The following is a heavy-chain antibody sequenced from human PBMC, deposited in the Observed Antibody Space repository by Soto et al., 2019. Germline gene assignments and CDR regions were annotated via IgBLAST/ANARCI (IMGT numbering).Heavy chain of an antibody. D-gene: IGHD2-2*02. CDR1: GYIFTDFF. CDR2: INANTGDT. J-gene: IGHJ6*02. V-gene: IGHV1-2*02. CDR3: ARDGEYQLLYGYDYYGMDV. Sequence: ASVKVSCKASGYIFTDFFIHWVRQAPGQGLEWMGWINANTGDTKYGQKFQGRVSMTRDPSISTAYMEVSRLGSDDTAVYYCARDGEYQLLYGYDYYGMDVWGQGTTVTVSS.